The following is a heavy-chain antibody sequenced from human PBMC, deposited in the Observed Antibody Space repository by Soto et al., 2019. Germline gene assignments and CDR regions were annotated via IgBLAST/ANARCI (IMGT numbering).Heavy chain of an antibody. CDR3: ARGAYCINISCYGRGFYYYGMDV. Sequence: GGSLRLSCAASGFTFSSYAIHWVRQAPGKGLEWVAVISYDGSNKYYADSVKGRFTISRDNSKNTLYLQMNSLRAEDTAVYYCARGAYCINISCYGRGFYYYGMDVWGQGNTVPVSS. D-gene: IGHD2-2*01. V-gene: IGHV3-30-3*01. CDR2: ISYDGSNK. CDR1: GFTFSSYA. J-gene: IGHJ6*02.